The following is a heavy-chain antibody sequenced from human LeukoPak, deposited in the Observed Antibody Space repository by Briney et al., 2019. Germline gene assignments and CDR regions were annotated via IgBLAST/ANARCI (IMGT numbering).Heavy chain of an antibody. CDR3: ASSGYSYGPYDY. CDR1: GYSISSGYY. D-gene: IGHD5-18*01. CDR2: IYHSGST. V-gene: IGHV4-38-2*02. J-gene: IGHJ4*02. Sequence: PSETLSLTCTVSGYSISSGYYWGWIRQPPGKGLEWIGSIYHSGSTYYNPSLKSRVTISVDTSKNQFSLKLSSVTAADTAVYYCASSGYSYGPYDYWGQGTLVTVSS.